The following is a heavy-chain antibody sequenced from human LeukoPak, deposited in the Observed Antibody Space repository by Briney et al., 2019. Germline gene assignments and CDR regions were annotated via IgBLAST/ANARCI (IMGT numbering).Heavy chain of an antibody. V-gene: IGHV3-21*01. Sequence: GGSLRLSCAASGFTFSSYSMNWIRQAPGKGLEWVSSISSSTSYIYYADSVKGRFTISKDNAKNSLYLRMNSLRAEDTAVYYCARAGGSTVSHSDYWGQGTLVTVSS. CDR3: ARAGGSTVSHSDY. CDR2: ISSSTSYI. D-gene: IGHD4-17*01. CDR1: GFTFSSYS. J-gene: IGHJ4*02.